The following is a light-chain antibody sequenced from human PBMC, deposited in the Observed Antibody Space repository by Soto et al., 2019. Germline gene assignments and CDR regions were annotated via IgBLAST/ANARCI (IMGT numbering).Light chain of an antibody. CDR3: QQYGSSPYT. V-gene: IGKV3-20*01. CDR1: QSVSSSY. CDR2: GAS. J-gene: IGKJ2*01. Sequence: EIVLTQSPGTLSLSPGERATLSCRASQSVSSSYLAWYQQKPGQAPRLLIYGASSRATGIPDRFSGSGSGTDFTLTISCLEPEDFGVYYCQQYGSSPYTFGQGTKLEIK.